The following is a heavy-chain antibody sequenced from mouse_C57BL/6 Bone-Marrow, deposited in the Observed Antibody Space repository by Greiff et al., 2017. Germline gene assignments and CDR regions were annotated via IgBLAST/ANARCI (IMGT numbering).Heavy chain of an antibody. CDR1: GFTFSSYA. V-gene: IGHV5-9-1*02. D-gene: IGHD2-2*01. CDR3: TSHGYHYAMDY. J-gene: IGHJ4*01. CDR2: ISSGGDYI. Sequence: EVMLVESGEGLVKPGGSLKLSCAASGFTFSSYAMSWVRQTPEKRLEWVAYISSGGDYIYYADTVQGRFTISRDNARNTLYLQMSNLKSYDTAMYYCTSHGYHYAMDYWGQGTSVTVSS.